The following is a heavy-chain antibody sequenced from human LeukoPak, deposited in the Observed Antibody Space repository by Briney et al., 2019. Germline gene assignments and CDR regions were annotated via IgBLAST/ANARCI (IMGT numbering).Heavy chain of an antibody. CDR1: GGSISRYY. CDR2: IYTSGST. CDR3: ARNYYDSSFSFDY. J-gene: IGHJ4*01. Sequence: SETLSLTCTVSGGSISRYYWSWIRQPAGKGLEWIGRIYTSGSTNYNPSLKSRVTMSLDTSKNQFSPKVSSVTAADTAVYYCARNYYDSSFSFDYWATEPWSPSPQ. V-gene: IGHV4-4*07. D-gene: IGHD3-22*01.